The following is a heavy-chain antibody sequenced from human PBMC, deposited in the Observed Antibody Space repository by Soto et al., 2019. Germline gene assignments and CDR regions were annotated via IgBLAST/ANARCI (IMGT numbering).Heavy chain of an antibody. V-gene: IGHV3-23*01. CDR2: ISGSGDST. Sequence: EVQLLESGGGLVQPGGSLRLSCAASGFTFSTYAMTWVRQAPGRGLEWVSSISGSGDSTYYADSVKGRFTISRDNSKNTLYLQMNSLRAEDTAVYYCAKGWGSGSDAFDIWGQGTMVTVSS. CDR1: GFTFSTYA. D-gene: IGHD2-15*01. CDR3: AKGWGSGSDAFDI. J-gene: IGHJ3*02.